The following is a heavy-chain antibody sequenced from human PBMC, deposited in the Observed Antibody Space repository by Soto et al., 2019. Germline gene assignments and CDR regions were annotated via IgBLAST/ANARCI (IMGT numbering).Heavy chain of an antibody. CDR1: GASISNAY. J-gene: IGHJ6*02. CDR3: ARDNIVSKGYGMDV. V-gene: IGHV4-4*07. Sequence: QVQLQESGPGLVKPSETLSLTCTVSGASISNAYWSWIRQAAGKRLEWIERIHSSGTFNYNPSPNSRVGISRDTSKNQISLKLSSVTAADTAVYYCARDNIVSKGYGMDVWGQGTTVTVSS. D-gene: IGHD5-12*01. CDR2: IHSSGTF.